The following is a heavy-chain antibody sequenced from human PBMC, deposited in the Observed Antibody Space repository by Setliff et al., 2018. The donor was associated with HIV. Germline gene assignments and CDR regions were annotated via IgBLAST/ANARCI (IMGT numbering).Heavy chain of an antibody. J-gene: IGHJ6*03. CDR2: IYSGDST. V-gene: IGHV3-53*01. Sequence: LSLTCTVSGGSISGHYWSWVRQAPGKGLECISIIYSGDSTYYADSVKGRFTVSRDNSKNTLYLQMNSLRAEDTAVYYCARAPGSSWYRAAYYYMDVWGKGTTVTVSS. CDR3: ARAPGSSWYRAAYYYMDV. D-gene: IGHD6-13*01. CDR1: GGSISGHY.